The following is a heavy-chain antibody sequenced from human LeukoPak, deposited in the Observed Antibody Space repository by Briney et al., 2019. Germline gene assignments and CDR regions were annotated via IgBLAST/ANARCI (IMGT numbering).Heavy chain of an antibody. V-gene: IGHV3-30*04. CDR2: ISYDGSNK. CDR1: GFTFSSYA. J-gene: IGHJ1*01. D-gene: IGHD3-22*01. CDR3: AKDGSVMVNPTYYFDH. Sequence: GGSLRLSCAASGFTFSSYAMHWVRQAPGKGLEWVAVISYDGSNKYYADSVKGRFTISRDNSKNTLYLQMNSLRAEDTAVYYCAKDGSVMVNPTYYFDHWGQGVLVTVPS.